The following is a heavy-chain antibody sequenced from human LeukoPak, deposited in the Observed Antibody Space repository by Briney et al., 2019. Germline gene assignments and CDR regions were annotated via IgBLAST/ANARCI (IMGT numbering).Heavy chain of an antibody. Sequence: PVKVSCKASGGTFSSYAISWVRQAPGQGLEWMGGIITIFGTANYAQKFQGRVTITTDESTSTAYMELSSLRSEDTPVYYCARALGRDGYNYGGQGTLVTVSS. CDR2: IITIFGTA. CDR3: ARALGRDGYNY. CDR1: GGTFSSYA. V-gene: IGHV1-69*05. J-gene: IGHJ4*02. D-gene: IGHD5-24*01.